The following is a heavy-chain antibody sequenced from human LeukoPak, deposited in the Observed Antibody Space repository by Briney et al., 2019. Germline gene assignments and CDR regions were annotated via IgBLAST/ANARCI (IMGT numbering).Heavy chain of an antibody. J-gene: IGHJ4*02. CDR3: ARGGSSFDY. Sequence: GGSLRLSCAASGFTFSNYAMSWVREAPGKGLEWVSGISGSGASTYYADSVKGRFTISRDNSKNTLYLQMNSLRAEDTAVYYCARGGSSFDYWGQGTLVTVSS. V-gene: IGHV3-23*01. D-gene: IGHD6-19*01. CDR1: GFTFSNYA. CDR2: ISGSGAST.